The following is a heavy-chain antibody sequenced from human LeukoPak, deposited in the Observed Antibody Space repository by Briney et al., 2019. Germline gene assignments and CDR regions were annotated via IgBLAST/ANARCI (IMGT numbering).Heavy chain of an antibody. Sequence: ASETLSLTCAVYGGSFSGYYWSWIRQPSGKGLEWIGEINHSGSTNYNPSLKSRVTISVDTSKNQFSLKLSSVTAADTAVYYCARGPSSSWYRSWFDPWGQGTLVTVSS. CDR3: ARGPSSSWYRSWFDP. CDR1: GGSFSGYY. J-gene: IGHJ5*02. V-gene: IGHV4-34*01. D-gene: IGHD6-13*01. CDR2: INHSGST.